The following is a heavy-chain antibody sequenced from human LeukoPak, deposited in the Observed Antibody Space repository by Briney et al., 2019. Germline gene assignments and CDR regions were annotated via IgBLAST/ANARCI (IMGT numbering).Heavy chain of an antibody. D-gene: IGHD3-10*01. CDR3: AKAGLLWFGESWMDV. CDR2: IKEDGSES. CDR1: GFTFSSYA. Sequence: GGSLRLSCAASGFTFSSYAMSWVRQAPGKGLEWVANIKEDGSESHYVDSVKGRFTISRENAKNSLYLQMNSLRAEDTAVYFCAKAGLLWFGESWMDVWGQGTTVTVSS. V-gene: IGHV3-7*01. J-gene: IGHJ6*02.